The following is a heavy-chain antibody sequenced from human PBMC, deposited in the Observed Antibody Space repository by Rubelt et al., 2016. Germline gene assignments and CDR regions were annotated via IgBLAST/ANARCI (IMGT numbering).Heavy chain of an antibody. D-gene: IGHD2-15*01. J-gene: IGHJ4*02. CDR3: ARDNGGPGYDDAVY. Sequence: QVQLQESGPGLVKPSETLSLTCTVSGGSISSYYWSWIRQPAGKGLEWIGRIYTSGSTNYNPSVRGGGNRSVERSKDQVSLKRSAVTAAETAVYYCARDNGGPGYDDAVYWGQGTLVTVSS. CDR2: IYTSGST. CDR1: GGSISSYY. V-gene: IGHV4-4*07.